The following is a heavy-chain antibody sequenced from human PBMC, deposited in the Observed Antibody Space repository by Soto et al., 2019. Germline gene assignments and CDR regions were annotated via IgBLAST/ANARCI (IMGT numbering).Heavy chain of an antibody. CDR3: ARLPVGDSRYYFDF. CDR1: GFTFSTYW. Sequence: LGGSLRLSCAASGFTFSTYWMSWVRQTPGKGLAWVANVKPDGSNKYHVDSVKGRFTISRDSAKNSLDLQMNSLRADDTAVYYCARLPVGDSRYYFDFWGQGTLVTVSS. J-gene: IGHJ4*02. D-gene: IGHD2-15*01. CDR2: VKPDGSNK. V-gene: IGHV3-7*01.